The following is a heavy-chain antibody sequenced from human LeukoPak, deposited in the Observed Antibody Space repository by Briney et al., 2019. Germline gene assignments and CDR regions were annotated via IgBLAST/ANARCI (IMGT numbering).Heavy chain of an antibody. CDR1: GFTFGDYA. CDR2: IYYSGST. Sequence: PGGSLRLSCTASGFTFGDYAMSWIRQPPGKGLEWIGSIYYSGSTYYNPSLKSRVTISVDTSKNQFSLKLSSVTAADTAVYYCARHLTGGYFDYWGQGTPVTVSS. J-gene: IGHJ4*02. D-gene: IGHD1-14*01. V-gene: IGHV4-39*01. CDR3: ARHLTGGYFDY.